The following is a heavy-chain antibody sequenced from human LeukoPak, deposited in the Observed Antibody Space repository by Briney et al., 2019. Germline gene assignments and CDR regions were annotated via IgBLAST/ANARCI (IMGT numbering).Heavy chain of an antibody. CDR3: AKSSGMVIHNWFDS. CDR2: IYYGGST. D-gene: IGHD3-3*01. J-gene: IGHJ5*01. CDR1: GGSIRRSAYD. V-gene: IGHV4-39*01. Sequence: SETLSLTRTVSGGSIRRSAYDWGSIRQPPGKGMEWIGSIYYGGSTYYNPSLKSRVTISIDTSKNQFSLNLTSVTAAASGVYYCAKSSGMVIHNWFDSWGQGTLVTVSS.